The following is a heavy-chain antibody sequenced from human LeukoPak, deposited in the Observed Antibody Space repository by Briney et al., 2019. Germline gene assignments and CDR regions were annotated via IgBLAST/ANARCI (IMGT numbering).Heavy chain of an antibody. V-gene: IGHV3-11*01. Sequence: GGSLRLSCAASGFTFSDYYMSWIRQAPGKGLEWVSYISSSGSTIYYADSVKGRFTISRDNAKNSLYLQMNSLRAEDTAVYYCARGFRGWSYYGSGSQKYYFDYWGQGTLVTVSS. J-gene: IGHJ4*02. CDR3: ARGFRGWSYYGSGSQKYYFDY. CDR2: ISSSGSTI. D-gene: IGHD3-10*01. CDR1: GFTFSDYY.